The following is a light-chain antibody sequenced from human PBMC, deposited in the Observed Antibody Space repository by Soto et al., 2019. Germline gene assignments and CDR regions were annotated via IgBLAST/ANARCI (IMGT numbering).Light chain of an antibody. V-gene: IGLV2-14*03. CDR1: SSDIGGYNF. CDR3: SSYTTSSTLV. J-gene: IGLJ3*02. Sequence: QSVLTQPASVSGSPGQSITISCTGTSSDIGGYNFVSWYQQHPGKAPKLMIYDVTNRPPGLSDRFSGSKSGNTASLTISGLQDEDEADYYCSSYTTSSTLVFGGGTQLTVL. CDR2: DVT.